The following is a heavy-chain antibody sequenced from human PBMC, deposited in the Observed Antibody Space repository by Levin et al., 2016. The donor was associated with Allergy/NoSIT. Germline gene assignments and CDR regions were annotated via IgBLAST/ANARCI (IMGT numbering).Heavy chain of an antibody. CDR3: AKREYCGSSTCCLDH. CDR1: GFTFSHFG. V-gene: IGHV3-30*18. J-gene: IGHJ5*02. Sequence: GESLKISCAASGFTFSHFGMHWVRQAPGKGLEWVAALSADGSSKVYADSLKGRFTISRDNSNNIVYLQMNSLRTDDTAVYYCAKREYCGSSTCCLDHWGQGTLVTVSS. CDR2: LSADGSSK. D-gene: IGHD2-2*01.